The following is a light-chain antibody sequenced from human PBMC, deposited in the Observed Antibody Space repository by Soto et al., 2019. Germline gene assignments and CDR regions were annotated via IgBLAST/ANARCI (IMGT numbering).Light chain of an antibody. CDR3: QQYNSYPLT. CDR2: KAS. J-gene: IGKJ4*01. V-gene: IGKV1-5*03. Sequence: DIQMTQSPSTLSASVGDRVTITCRASQSISSWLAWYQQKPGKAPKLLLYKASSLESGVPSRFSGSGSGTEFNLTISSLQPDDFATYYCQQYNSYPLTFGGGTKVEIK. CDR1: QSISSW.